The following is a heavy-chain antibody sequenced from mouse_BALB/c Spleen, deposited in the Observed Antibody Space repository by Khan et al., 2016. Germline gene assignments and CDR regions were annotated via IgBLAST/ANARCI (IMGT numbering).Heavy chain of an antibody. CDR2: IRLKSNNYAT. CDR1: GFTFSNYW. V-gene: IGHV6-6*02. J-gene: IGHJ1*01. Sequence: EVKLEESGGGLVQPGGSMKLSCVASGFTFSNYWMNWVRQSPEKGLEWVAEIRLKSNNYATHYAESVKGRFTISRDDSKSSVYLQMNNLRAEDTGIDYGTRDGYFDVWGAGTTVTVSS. CDR3: TRDGYFDV.